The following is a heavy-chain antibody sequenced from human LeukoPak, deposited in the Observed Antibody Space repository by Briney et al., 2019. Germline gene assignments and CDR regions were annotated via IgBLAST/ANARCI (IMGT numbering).Heavy chain of an antibody. CDR2: MYYSGSN. J-gene: IGHJ5*02. CDR3: ARPYYYDSRIDP. V-gene: IGHV4-30-4*01. D-gene: IGHD3-22*01. CDR1: GGSNISGDYD. Sequence: PSQTLSLTRTVSGGSNISGDYDWSWTRQPPGRGLEWIAYMYYSGSNYYHPSLRSRVTMSADTSKNQLSLKLSSVTAADTAVYYCARPYYYDSRIDPWGEGTLVTVSS.